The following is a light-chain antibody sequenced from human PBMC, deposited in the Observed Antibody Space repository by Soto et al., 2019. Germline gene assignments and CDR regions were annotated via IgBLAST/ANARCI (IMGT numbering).Light chain of an antibody. V-gene: IGKV3-20*01. J-gene: IGKJ1*01. CDR3: QHYAISPWT. CDR2: GAS. CDR1: QSVSSNY. Sequence: DIVLTQSPGTLSLSPGERATLSCRASQSVSSNYLAWYQQTPGLAPRLLIYGASSRGTGILDRFSGSGSGTDFTLTISILEPEDFAVYYCQHYAISPWTLGQGTKPEIK.